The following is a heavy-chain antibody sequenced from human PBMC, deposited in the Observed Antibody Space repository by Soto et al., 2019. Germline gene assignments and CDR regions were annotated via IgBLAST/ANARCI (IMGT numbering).Heavy chain of an antibody. J-gene: IGHJ5*02. Sequence: ASVKVSCKASGGTFSSYAISWVRQAPGQGLEWMGGIIPIFGTANYAQKFQGRVTITADESTSTAYMELSSLRSEDTAVYYCARGGKGVYYYDSSGYYSNWFDPWGQGTLVTVSS. V-gene: IGHV1-69*13. CDR1: GGTFSSYA. CDR3: ARGGKGVYYYDSSGYYSNWFDP. CDR2: IIPIFGTA. D-gene: IGHD3-22*01.